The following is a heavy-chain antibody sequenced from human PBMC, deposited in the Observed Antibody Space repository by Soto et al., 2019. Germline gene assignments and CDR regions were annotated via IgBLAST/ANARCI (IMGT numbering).Heavy chain of an antibody. CDR2: FYSSGSP. D-gene: IGHD3-22*01. V-gene: IGHV4-59*01. J-gene: IGHJ4*02. CDR1: GGSLSGYY. CDR3: AREFYYDSSGIGFDS. Sequence: PXXTLSLPFTVSGGSLSGYYWRWILQPPGKGLEWIGDFYSSGSPHHNPSLKNRVSISEDRSKNEFSLKLSSVTAADTAIYYCAREFYYDSSGIGFDSWGQGTLVTVSS.